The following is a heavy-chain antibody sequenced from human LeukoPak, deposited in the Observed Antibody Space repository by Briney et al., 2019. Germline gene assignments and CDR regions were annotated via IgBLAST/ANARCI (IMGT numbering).Heavy chain of an antibody. J-gene: IGHJ4*02. CDR3: TTAPLPIAAAVDFDY. D-gene: IGHD6-13*01. CDR2: IKSKTDGGTT. V-gene: IGHV3-15*01. Sequence: GGSLRLFCAASGFTFSNAWMSWVRRAPGKGLEWVGRIKSKTDGGTTDYAAPVKGRFTISRDDSKNTLYLQMNSLKTEDTAVYYCTTAPLPIAAAVDFDYWGQGTLVTVSS. CDR1: GFTFSNAW.